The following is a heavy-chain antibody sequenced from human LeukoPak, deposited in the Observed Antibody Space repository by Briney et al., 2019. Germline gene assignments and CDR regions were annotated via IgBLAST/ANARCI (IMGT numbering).Heavy chain of an antibody. Sequence: SETLSLTCSVSGGSISSYYWSWIRQTPGKGLEWIGYIYYSGSTNYNPSLKSRVTISVDRSKNQFSLKLSSVTAADTAVYYCARAGYSYGYPFDYWGQGTLVTVSS. J-gene: IGHJ4*02. V-gene: IGHV4-59*12. CDR2: IYYSGST. CDR1: GGSISSYY. CDR3: ARAGYSYGYPFDY. D-gene: IGHD5-18*01.